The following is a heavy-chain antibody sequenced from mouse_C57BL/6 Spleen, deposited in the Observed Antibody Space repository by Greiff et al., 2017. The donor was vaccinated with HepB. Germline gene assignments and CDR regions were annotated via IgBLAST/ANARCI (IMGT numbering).Heavy chain of an antibody. CDR3: AMNYDYDEDFDY. D-gene: IGHD2-4*01. CDR2: IHPSDSDT. V-gene: IGHV1-74*01. Sequence: QVQLQQPGAELVKPGASVKVSCKASGYTFTSYWMHWVKQRPGQGLEWIGRIHPSDSDTNYNQKFKGKATLTVDKSSSTAYMQLRSLTSEDSAVYYWAMNYDYDEDFDYWGQGTTLTVSS. CDR1: GYTFTSYW. J-gene: IGHJ2*01.